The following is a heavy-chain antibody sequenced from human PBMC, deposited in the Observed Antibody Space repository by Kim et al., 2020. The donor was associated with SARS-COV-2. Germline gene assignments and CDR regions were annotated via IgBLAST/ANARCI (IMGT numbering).Heavy chain of an antibody. D-gene: IGHD2-2*03. Sequence: GGSLRLSCTTSGFTFTGYAMSWVRQAPGKGLEWVSSIDGSDGTTYYVDSVKGRFTISRDNSKNTLYLQMNSLRADDTAVYYCMKGGWGWIWDHWGQGTRVTFSS. CDR1: GFTFTGYA. J-gene: IGHJ4*02. CDR2: IDGSDGTT. V-gene: IGHV3-23*01. CDR3: MKGGWGWIWDH.